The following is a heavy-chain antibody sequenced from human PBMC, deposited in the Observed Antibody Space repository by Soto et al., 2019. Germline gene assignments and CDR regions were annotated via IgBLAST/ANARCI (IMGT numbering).Heavy chain of an antibody. V-gene: IGHV3-33*01. D-gene: IGHD3-16*01. CDR2: IWYDGSNK. CDR1: GFTFSSYG. CDR3: ARERWGTYSGLDS. J-gene: IGHJ4*02. Sequence: QVQLVESGGGVVQPGRSLRLSCAASGFTFSSYGMHWVRQAPGMGLEWVAVIWYDGSNKYYADSVKGRFTISRDNSKNTLYLQMNSLRAEDTAVYYCARERWGTYSGLDSWGQGTLVTVSS.